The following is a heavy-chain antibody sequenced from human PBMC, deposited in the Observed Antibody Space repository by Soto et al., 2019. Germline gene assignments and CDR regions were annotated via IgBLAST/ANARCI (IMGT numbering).Heavy chain of an antibody. Sequence: QVQLVQSGAEVKKPGASVKVYCKASGYTFTSYDINWVRQATGQGLEWMGWMNPNSGNTGYAQKFQGRVTMTRNTSRSTAYIELSSLRTEDTAVYYSARRPGYVDYHRGCDYWGQGTLVTVSS. D-gene: IGHD4-17*01. CDR2: MNPNSGNT. J-gene: IGHJ4*02. V-gene: IGHV1-8*01. CDR1: GYTFTSYD. CDR3: ARRPGYVDYHRGCDY.